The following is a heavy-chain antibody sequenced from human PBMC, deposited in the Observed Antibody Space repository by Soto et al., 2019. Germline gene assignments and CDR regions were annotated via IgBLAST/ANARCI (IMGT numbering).Heavy chain of an antibody. CDR2: INAGNGDT. Sequence: VASVKVSGKASGYTFTNYGIHWVRQAPGQRLEWMGWINAGNGDTKYSENFQGRVTITRDTSASTVYLDLSSLSSEDTAFYYCARTGHSGSYDYWGQGTLVTVSS. CDR3: ARTGHSGSYDY. D-gene: IGHD3-22*01. J-gene: IGHJ4*02. CDR1: GYTFTNYG. V-gene: IGHV1-3*01.